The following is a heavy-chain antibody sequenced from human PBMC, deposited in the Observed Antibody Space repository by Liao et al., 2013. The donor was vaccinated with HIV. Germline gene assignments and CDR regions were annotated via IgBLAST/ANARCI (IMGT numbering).Heavy chain of an antibody. D-gene: IGHD2-21*01. J-gene: IGHJ6*03. V-gene: IGHV4-61*10. Sequence: QVQLRESGPGLVRPSETLSLSCTVSGGSVSSESYYWSWIRQPAGKGLEWIGYISRSGSTNNNPSLKRRVSISVDQSKNQFSLKLSSVTAADTAVYYCATRDCGGDCYSYHYYYMDVWGKGTTVTVSS. CDR1: GGSVSSESYY. CDR3: ATRDCGGDCYSYHYYYMDV. CDR2: ISRSGST.